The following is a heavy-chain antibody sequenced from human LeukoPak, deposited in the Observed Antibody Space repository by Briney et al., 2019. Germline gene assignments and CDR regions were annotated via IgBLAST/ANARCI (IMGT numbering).Heavy chain of an antibody. J-gene: IGHJ6*02. CDR3: ARGLLWFGECPLPYYYGIDV. D-gene: IGHD3-10*01. Sequence: GRSLRLSCAASGFTFSSYAMHWVRQAPGKGLEWVAVISYDGSNKYYADSVKGRFTISRDNSKNTLYLQMNSLRAEDTAVYYCARGLLWFGECPLPYYYGIDVWGQGTTVTVSS. CDR2: ISYDGSNK. V-gene: IGHV3-30-3*01. CDR1: GFTFSSYA.